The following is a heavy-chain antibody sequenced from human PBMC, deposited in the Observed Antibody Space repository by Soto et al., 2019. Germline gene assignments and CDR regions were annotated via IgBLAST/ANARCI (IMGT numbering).Heavy chain of an antibody. V-gene: IGHV3-23*01. D-gene: IGHD2-2*01. CDR2: ISGSGGST. Sequence: GGSLRLSCAASGFTFSSYAMSWVRQAPGKGLEWVSAISGSGGSTYYANSVKGRFTISRDNSRTTLYLQMNSLRVEDTALYYCVRKYPGTRPFDYWGQGTLVTVSS. CDR3: VRKYPGTRPFDY. J-gene: IGHJ4*01. CDR1: GFTFSSYA.